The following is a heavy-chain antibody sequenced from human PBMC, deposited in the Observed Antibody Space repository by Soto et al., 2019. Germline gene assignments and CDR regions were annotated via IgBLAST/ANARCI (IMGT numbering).Heavy chain of an antibody. J-gene: IGHJ4*02. CDR1: GFTVSSNH. V-gene: IGHV3-53*04. Sequence: GGSLRLSCAASGFTVSSNHISWVRQAPGKGLEWVSVIYTGGSTYYADSVKGRFTISRHNSKNTVYLQMNSLRAEDTAVYYCARDSRKSNYFDYWGQGTLVTVSS. CDR3: ARDSRKSNYFDY. CDR2: IYTGGST.